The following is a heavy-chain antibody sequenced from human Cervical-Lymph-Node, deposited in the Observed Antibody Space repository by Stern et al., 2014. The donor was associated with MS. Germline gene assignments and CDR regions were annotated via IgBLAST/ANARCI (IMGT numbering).Heavy chain of an antibody. V-gene: IGHV5-51*01. CDR1: GYRFSGYW. CDR2: IYPGDSDP. J-gene: IGHJ4*02. Sequence: VQLVQSGSEVKKSGESLKISCTAAGYRFSGYWIAWVRQLPGKGLEGVGMIYPGDSDPRYSPSFQGQVTISAETSISTAFLQWNSLKASDSAMYFCARHVGVAASGVLPFDYWGQGSPVTVSS. D-gene: IGHD2-21*01. CDR3: ARHVGVAASGVLPFDY.